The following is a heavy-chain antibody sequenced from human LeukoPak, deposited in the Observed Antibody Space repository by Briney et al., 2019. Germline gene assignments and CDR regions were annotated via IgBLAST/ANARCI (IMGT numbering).Heavy chain of an antibody. Sequence: NTSETLSLTCTVSGGSINTGDYYWTWIRQPPGKGLEWVGSLFYTGNTYYNPSLKTRVTISIDTSKNQFSLKLSSVTAADTAVYYRARENIVSTRDFDYWGQGTLVTVSS. CDR2: LFYTGNT. V-gene: IGHV4-39*07. D-gene: IGHD5/OR15-5a*01. J-gene: IGHJ4*02. CDR3: ARENIVSTRDFDY. CDR1: GGSINTGDYY.